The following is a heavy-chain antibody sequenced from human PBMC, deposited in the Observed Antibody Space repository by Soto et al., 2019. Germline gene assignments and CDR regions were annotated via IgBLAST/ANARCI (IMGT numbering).Heavy chain of an antibody. J-gene: IGHJ5*02. D-gene: IGHD2-15*01. Sequence: EVQLVESGGGLVKPGGSLRLSCAASGFTFSNAWMNWVRQAPGKGLEWVGRIKSKTDGGTTDYAAPVKGRFTISRDDSKNTLYLQMKSLKTEDTAVYYCTTVVVVAASRFDPWGQGTLVTVSS. CDR3: TTVVVVAASRFDP. CDR2: IKSKTDGGTT. CDR1: GFTFSNAW. V-gene: IGHV3-15*07.